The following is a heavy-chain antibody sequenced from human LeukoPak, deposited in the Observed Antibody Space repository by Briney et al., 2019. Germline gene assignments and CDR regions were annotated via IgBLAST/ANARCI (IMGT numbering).Heavy chain of an antibody. J-gene: IGHJ4*02. D-gene: IGHD6-13*01. CDR3: ARVEIAAADEDFDY. Sequence: GASVKVSCKASGYTFTGYYMHWVRQAPGQGLEWMGWINPNSGGTNYAQKFQGRVTMTRDTSISTAYMELSRLRSDDTAVYYCARVEIAAADEDFDYWGQGTLVTVSS. CDR2: INPNSGGT. CDR1: GYTFTGYY. V-gene: IGHV1-2*02.